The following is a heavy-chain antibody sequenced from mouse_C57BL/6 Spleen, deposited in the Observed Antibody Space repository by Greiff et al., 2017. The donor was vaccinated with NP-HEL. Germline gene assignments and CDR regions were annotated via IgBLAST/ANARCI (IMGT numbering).Heavy chain of an antibody. D-gene: IGHD1-1*01. Sequence: EVKLEESGPGLVKPSQSLSLTCSVTGYSITSGYYWNWIRQFPGNKLEWMGYISYDGSNNYNPSLKNRISITRDTSKNQFFLKLNSVTTEDTATYYGAREGTTVVATSYWYFDVWGTGTTVTVSS. CDR1: GYSITSGYY. CDR3: AREGTTVVATSYWYFDV. J-gene: IGHJ1*03. CDR2: ISYDGSN. V-gene: IGHV3-6*01.